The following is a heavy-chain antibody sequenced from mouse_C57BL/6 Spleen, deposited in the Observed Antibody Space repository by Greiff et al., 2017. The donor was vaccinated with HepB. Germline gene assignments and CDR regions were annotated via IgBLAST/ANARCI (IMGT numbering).Heavy chain of an antibody. Sequence: VKLMESGAELVKPGASVKISCKASGYAFSSYWMNWVKQRPGKGLEWIGQIYPGDGDTNYNGKFKGKATLTADKSSSTAYMQLSSLTSEDSAVYCCAKAYGSSSFDYWGQGTTLTVSS. CDR2: IYPGDGDT. V-gene: IGHV1-80*01. CDR3: AKAYGSSSFDY. CDR1: GYAFSSYW. D-gene: IGHD1-1*01. J-gene: IGHJ2*01.